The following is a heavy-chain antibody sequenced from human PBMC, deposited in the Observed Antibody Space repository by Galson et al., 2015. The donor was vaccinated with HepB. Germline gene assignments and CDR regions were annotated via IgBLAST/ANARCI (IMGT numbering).Heavy chain of an antibody. Sequence: SLRLSCAASGFTFSSYSMNWVRQAPGKGLEWVSYISSSSSTIYYADSVKGRFTISRDNAKNSLYLQMNSLRDEDTAVYYCARDFDVALTIFGVAQYGMDVWGQGTTVTVSS. V-gene: IGHV3-48*02. CDR2: ISSSSSTI. D-gene: IGHD3-3*01. J-gene: IGHJ6*02. CDR3: ARDFDVALTIFGVAQYGMDV. CDR1: GFTFSSYS.